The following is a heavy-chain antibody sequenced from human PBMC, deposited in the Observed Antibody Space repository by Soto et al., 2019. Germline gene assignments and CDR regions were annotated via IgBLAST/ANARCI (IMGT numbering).Heavy chain of an antibody. CDR3: ARDLRTVTGIYYYYYGMDV. V-gene: IGHV1-18*01. D-gene: IGHD6-19*01. Sequence: ASVKVSCKASGYTFPSYGVNWVRQAPGQGLEWMGWINTYNGNTNYAQEFQGRVTMTTDTSTSTVYMELRSLRSDDTAVYYCARDLRTVTGIYYYYYGMDVWGQGTTVTVSS. CDR2: INTYNGNT. J-gene: IGHJ6*02. CDR1: GYTFPSYG.